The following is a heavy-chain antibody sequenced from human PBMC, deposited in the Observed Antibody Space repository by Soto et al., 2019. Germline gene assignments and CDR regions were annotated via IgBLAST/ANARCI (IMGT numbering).Heavy chain of an antibody. CDR3: VRDDIGDPNGFDI. CDR2: IPNDASYK. Sequence: VQLLESGGGVDQPGRSLRLSCTPSGFTFSAYGMHWVRQAPGKGLEWVAVIPNDASYKYEADSVKGRFTISRDNSKNTLYLQMDSLRVEDTALYYCVRDDIGDPNGFDIWGQGTMVTVSS. J-gene: IGHJ3*02. CDR1: GFTFSAYG. D-gene: IGHD2-15*01. V-gene: IGHV3-33*01.